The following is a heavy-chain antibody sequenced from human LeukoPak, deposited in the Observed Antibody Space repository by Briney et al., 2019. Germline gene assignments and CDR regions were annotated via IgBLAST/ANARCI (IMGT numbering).Heavy chain of an antibody. J-gene: IGHJ4*02. D-gene: IGHD3-22*01. CDR1: GGSISSYY. V-gene: IGHV4-59*01. Sequence: SGTLSLTCTVSGGSISSYYWSWIRQPPGKGLEWIGYIYYSGSTNYNPSLKSRVTISVDTSKNQFSLKLSSVTAADTAVYYCARGRGDSSGYYLDYWGQGTLVTVSS. CDR2: IYYSGST. CDR3: ARGRGDSSGYYLDY.